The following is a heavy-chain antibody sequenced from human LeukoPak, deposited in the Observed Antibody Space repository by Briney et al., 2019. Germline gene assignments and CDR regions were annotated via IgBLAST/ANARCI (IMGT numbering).Heavy chain of an antibody. D-gene: IGHD3-10*01. CDR1: GFTFSSYA. Sequence: GGSLRLSCAASGFTFSSYAMHWVRQAPGKGLEWVAVISYDGSNKYYADSVKGRFTISRDNSKNTLYLQMNSLRAEDTAVYYCARAGTEQSLGYYYYGMDVWGQGTTVTVSS. J-gene: IGHJ6*02. CDR3: ARAGTEQSLGYYYYGMDV. CDR2: ISYDGSNK. V-gene: IGHV3-30*04.